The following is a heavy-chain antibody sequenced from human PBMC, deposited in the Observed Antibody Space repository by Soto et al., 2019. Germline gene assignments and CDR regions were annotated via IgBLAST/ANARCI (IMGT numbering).Heavy chain of an antibody. D-gene: IGHD3-10*01. Sequence: PGRSLRRSCSASGFTFSSYWMSWVRQAPGKGLECVDNIKQDGSEKYYVDSVKGRFTISRYNANNSLYLQMNSLRAEYTAVYYSARARQFRDPKYGDYLDYWGQGTLVPVS. V-gene: IGHV3-7*03. J-gene: IGHJ4*02. CDR1: GFTFSSYW. CDR3: ARARQFRDPKYGDYLDY. CDR2: IKQDGSEK.